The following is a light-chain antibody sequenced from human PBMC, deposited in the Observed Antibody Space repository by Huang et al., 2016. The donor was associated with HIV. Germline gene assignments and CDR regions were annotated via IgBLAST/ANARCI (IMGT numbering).Light chain of an antibody. J-gene: IGKJ1*01. Sequence: EIVLTQSPGTLSLSPGEGATVSCRANESVRSTYLAWYRQSGGHAPRLLIYGASNRATGIPDRCSGSGSGTDFTLTISRLEPEDFAVYYCQQYGTSPWTFGQGTKVEIK. CDR2: GAS. CDR1: ESVRSTY. CDR3: QQYGTSPWT. V-gene: IGKV3-20*01.